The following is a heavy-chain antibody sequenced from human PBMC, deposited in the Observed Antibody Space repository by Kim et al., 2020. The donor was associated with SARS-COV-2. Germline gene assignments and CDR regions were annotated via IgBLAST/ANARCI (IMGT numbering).Heavy chain of an antibody. V-gene: IGHV3-7*01. CDR1: GFTFSSYW. J-gene: IGHJ3*02. Sequence: GGSLRLSCAASGFTFSSYWMSWVRQAPGKGLEWVANIKQDGSEKYYVDSVKGRFTISRDNAKNSLYLQMNSLRAEDTAVYYCARHYCSGGSCYSGAAFDIWGQGTMGTVSS. CDR3: ARHYCSGGSCYSGAAFDI. CDR2: IKQDGSEK. D-gene: IGHD2-15*01.